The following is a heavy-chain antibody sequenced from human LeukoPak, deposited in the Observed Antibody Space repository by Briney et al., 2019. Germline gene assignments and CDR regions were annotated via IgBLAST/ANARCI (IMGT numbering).Heavy chain of an antibody. Sequence: GSLRLSCAASGFTFSDYYMSWIRQAPGKGLEWVSYIRSSGSTIYYADSVKGRFTISRDNAKNSLYLQMNSLRAEDTAVYYCARVYDSSAFDQLRRAIFDYWGQGTLVTVSS. CDR1: GFTFSDYY. CDR2: IRSSGSTI. V-gene: IGHV3-11*01. J-gene: IGHJ4*02. D-gene: IGHD3-22*01. CDR3: ARVYDSSAFDQLRRAIFDY.